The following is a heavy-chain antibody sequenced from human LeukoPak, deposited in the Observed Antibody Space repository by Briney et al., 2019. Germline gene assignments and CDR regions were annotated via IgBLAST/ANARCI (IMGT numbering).Heavy chain of an antibody. CDR1: GFTFSSYG. V-gene: IGHV3-30*02. J-gene: IGHJ4*02. CDR2: IRYDGSNK. Sequence: GGSLRLSCAASGFTFSSYGMHWVRQAPGKGLEWVAFIRYDGSNKYYADSVKGRFTISRDNSKNTLYLQMSSLRAEDTAVYYCAKEYGYNVQYWGQGTLGTVSS. D-gene: IGHD1-1*01. CDR3: AKEYGYNVQY.